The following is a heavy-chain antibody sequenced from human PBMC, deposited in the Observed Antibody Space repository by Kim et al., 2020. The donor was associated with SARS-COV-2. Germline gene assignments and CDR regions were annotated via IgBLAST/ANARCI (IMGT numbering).Heavy chain of an antibody. CDR3: ATTRTTVTTSYYGMDV. CDR1: GYSFTSYW. J-gene: IGHJ6*02. Sequence: GESLKISCKGSGYSFTSYWIGWVRQMPGKGLEWMGIIYPGDSDTRYSPSFQGQVTISADKSISTAYLQWSSLKASDTAMYYCATTRTTVTTSYYGMDVWGQGTTVTVSS. CDR2: IYPGDSDT. V-gene: IGHV5-51*01. D-gene: IGHD4-4*01.